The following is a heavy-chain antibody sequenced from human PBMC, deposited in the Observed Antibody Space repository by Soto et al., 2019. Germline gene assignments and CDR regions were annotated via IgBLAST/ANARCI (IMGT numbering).Heavy chain of an antibody. CDR1: GGYTSSGGYY. V-gene: IGHV4-31*03. D-gene: IGHD2-21*02. Sequence: QVQLQESGPGLVKPSQTLSLTCTFAGGYTSSGGYYWSWIRQDPGKGLEWIGYIYYSRSTYYNPSVKGRVTISVDTSKKRISLKLSSVTAADTAVYHCARVGGGDCQNGMDVWGQGAMVTVSS. J-gene: IGHJ6*02. CDR2: IYYSRST. CDR3: ARVGGGDCQNGMDV.